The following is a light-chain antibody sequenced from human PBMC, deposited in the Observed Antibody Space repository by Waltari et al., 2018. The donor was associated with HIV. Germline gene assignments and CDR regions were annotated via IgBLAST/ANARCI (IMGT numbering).Light chain of an antibody. J-gene: IGKJ1*01. CDR1: QSVSSSY. CDR2: GAS. V-gene: IGKV3-20*01. CDR3: QRYGSSSPCT. Sequence: EIVSKQSQDTLSLSAGERATISCRDSQSVSSSYLAWYQQKPGQAPMLLIHGASSRATGVPDTFSGSESETDFNLTISRREPEDIAVYYGQRYGSSSPCTSGQGTTVEMK.